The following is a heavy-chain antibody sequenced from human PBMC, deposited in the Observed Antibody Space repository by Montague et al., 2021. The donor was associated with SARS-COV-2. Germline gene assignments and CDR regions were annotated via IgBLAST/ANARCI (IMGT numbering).Heavy chain of an antibody. D-gene: IGHD2-15*01. CDR1: GFSFSQYG. CDR2: IWYDRSSK. CDR3: AGAPSDIGGAY. Sequence: SLRLSCAASGFSFSQYGMHWVRQAPGKGLEWVAFIWYDRSSKDYAASVKGRFTISRDNSKNTLFLQMNSLRADDTGFYYCAGAPSDIGGAYWGQGTLVTVSS. V-gene: IGHV3-33*01. J-gene: IGHJ4*02.